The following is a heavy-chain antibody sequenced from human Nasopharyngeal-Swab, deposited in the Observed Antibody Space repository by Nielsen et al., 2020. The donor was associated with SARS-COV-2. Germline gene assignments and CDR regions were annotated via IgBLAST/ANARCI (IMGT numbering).Heavy chain of an antibody. V-gene: IGHV4-39*01. Sequence: SETLSLTCTVSGGSISSNNYYWGWIRQPPGKGLEWIGNISYSGRTYYNPPLKSRVTISVDTSKNQFSLKLSSVTAADTAVYYCATYSSGWYEGDFDYWGQGTLVTVSS. D-gene: IGHD6-19*01. CDR2: ISYSGRT. J-gene: IGHJ4*02. CDR3: ATYSSGWYEGDFDY. CDR1: GGSISSNNYY.